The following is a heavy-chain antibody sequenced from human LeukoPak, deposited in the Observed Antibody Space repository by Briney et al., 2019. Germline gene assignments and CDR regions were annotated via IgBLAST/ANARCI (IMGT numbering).Heavy chain of an antibody. D-gene: IGHD3-22*01. CDR3: ARGGRGSAAVVAPRSFDI. CDR2: INSDGSWT. CDR1: GNYW. V-gene: IGHV3-74*01. J-gene: IGHJ3*02. Sequence: GGSLRLSCVASGNYWMHWVRQAPGKGLAWVSHINSDGSWTGYADSVKGRFIISRDISKNTLYLQMNSLRAEDSALYYCARGGRGSAAVVAPRSFDIWGQGTMVTVSS.